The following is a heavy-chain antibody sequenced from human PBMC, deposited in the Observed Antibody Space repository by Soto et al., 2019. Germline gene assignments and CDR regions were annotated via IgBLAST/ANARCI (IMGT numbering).Heavy chain of an antibody. Sequence: GGSLRLSCTASGFTFSSFGMTWVRQAPGKGLEWVSGISANGDTTYYADSVKGRFTISRDNSQNTLSLLVNGLRAEDTAVYYCAKALGVTILGAPNWGQGALVTVSS. CDR3: AKALGVTILGAPN. CDR1: GFTFSSFG. V-gene: IGHV3-23*01. J-gene: IGHJ4*02. D-gene: IGHD3-3*01. CDR2: ISANGDTT.